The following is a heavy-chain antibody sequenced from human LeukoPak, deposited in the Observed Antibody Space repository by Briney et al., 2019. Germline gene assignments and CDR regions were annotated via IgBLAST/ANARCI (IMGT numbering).Heavy chain of an antibody. V-gene: IGHV3-30-3*01. Sequence: GGSLRLSCAASGFTFSSYAMHWVRQAPGKGLEWVAVISYDGSNKYYADSVKGRFTISRDNSKNTLYLQMNSLRAEDTAVYYCARERGYRWDGIAVADIFDYWGQGTLVTVSS. CDR3: ARERGYRWDGIAVADIFDY. D-gene: IGHD6-19*01. J-gene: IGHJ4*02. CDR2: ISYDGSNK. CDR1: GFTFSSYA.